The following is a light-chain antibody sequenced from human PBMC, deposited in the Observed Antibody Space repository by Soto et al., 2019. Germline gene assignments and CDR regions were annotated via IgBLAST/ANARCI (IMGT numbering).Light chain of an antibody. CDR3: CSYGGSSHVV. CDR1: SSDVGSYNL. J-gene: IGLJ2*01. Sequence: QSALTQPASVSGSPGQSITISCTGTSSDVGSYNLVSWYQQHPGKAPKLMIYEGSKRPSGVSNRFSGSKSGNTASLTISGLQAEEEADYFCCSYGGSSHVVFGGGTKLTVL. V-gene: IGLV2-23*01. CDR2: EGS.